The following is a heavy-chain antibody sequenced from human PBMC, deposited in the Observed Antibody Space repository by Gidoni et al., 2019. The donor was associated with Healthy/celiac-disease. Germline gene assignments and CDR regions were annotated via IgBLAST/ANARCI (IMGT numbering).Heavy chain of an antibody. Sequence: QLQLQESGPGLVKPSETLSLTCTVSGGSISSSRYYWGWIRQPPGKGLEWIGSIYYSGSTYYNPSLKSRVTISVDTSKNQFSLKLSSVTAADTAVYYCARGPLYSPWYYDSSGSHFDYWGQGTLVTVSS. D-gene: IGHD3-22*01. V-gene: IGHV4-39*07. CDR3: ARGPLYSPWYYDSSGSHFDY. J-gene: IGHJ4*02. CDR2: IYYSGST. CDR1: GGSISSSRYY.